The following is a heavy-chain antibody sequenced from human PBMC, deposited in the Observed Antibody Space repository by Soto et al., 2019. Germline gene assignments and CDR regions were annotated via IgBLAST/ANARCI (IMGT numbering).Heavy chain of an antibody. V-gene: IGHV1-69*04. CDR1: GGTFSSYA. CDR2: IIPILGIA. D-gene: IGHD2-2*01. J-gene: IGHJ4*02. CDR3: ARAVVPAGKFDY. Sequence: ASVKVSCKDSGGTFSSYAISWVRQAPGQGLEWMGRIIPILGIANYAQKFQGRVTITADKSTSTAYMELSSLRSEDTAVYYCARAVVPAGKFDYWGQGTLVTVSS.